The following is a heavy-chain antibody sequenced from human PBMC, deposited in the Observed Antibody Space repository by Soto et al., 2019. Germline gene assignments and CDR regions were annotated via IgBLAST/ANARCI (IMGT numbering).Heavy chain of an antibody. Sequence: ASVKVSCKASGYTFTGYYMHWVRQAPGQGLEWMGWTNPNSGGTNYAQKFQGRVTMTRDTSISTAYMELSRLRSDDTAVYYCARDRASYDFWSGYYTRANRNFDYWGQGTLVTVSS. CDR2: TNPNSGGT. CDR1: GYTFTGYY. CDR3: ARDRASYDFWSGYYTRANRNFDY. V-gene: IGHV1-2*02. J-gene: IGHJ4*02. D-gene: IGHD3-3*01.